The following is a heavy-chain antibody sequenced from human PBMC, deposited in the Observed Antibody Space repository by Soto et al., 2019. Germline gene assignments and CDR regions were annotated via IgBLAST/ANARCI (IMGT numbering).Heavy chain of an antibody. CDR1: GGTFSSYA. CDR2: IIPIFGTA. CDR3: ARVVDTAMVTGSWFDP. D-gene: IGHD5-18*01. Sequence: QVQLVQSGAEVKKPGSSVKVSCKASGGTFSSYAISWVRHAPGQGLEWMGGIIPIFGTANYAQKFQGRVTITADKSTSTAYMELSSLRSEDTAVYYCARVVDTAMVTGSWFDPWGQGTLVTVSS. V-gene: IGHV1-69*06. J-gene: IGHJ5*02.